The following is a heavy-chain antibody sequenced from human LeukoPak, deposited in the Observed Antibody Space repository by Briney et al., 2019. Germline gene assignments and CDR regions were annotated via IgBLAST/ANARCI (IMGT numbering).Heavy chain of an antibody. Sequence: GFSVKVSCKASGGTFSSYTITWVRQAPGQGLEWMGGIMPLFNTANYAQQFQGRVTMTTDESTSTAYLELRSLRFEDTAMYYCARVDRSHFYLDVWGKGATVTVSS. CDR3: ARVDRSHFYLDV. V-gene: IGHV1-69*05. J-gene: IGHJ6*03. CDR2: IMPLFNTA. CDR1: GGTFSSYT.